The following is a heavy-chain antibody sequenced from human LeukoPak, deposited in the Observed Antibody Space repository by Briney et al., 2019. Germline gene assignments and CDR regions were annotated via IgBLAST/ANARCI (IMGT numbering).Heavy chain of an antibody. CDR2: INPNSGGT. V-gene: IGHV1-2*02. J-gene: IGHJ4*02. CDR3: ARFVDYYGSGSYYNVFDY. Sequence: ASVKVSCKASGYTFTGYYMHWVRQAPGQGLEWVGWINPNSGGTNYAQKFQGRVTMTRDTSISTAYMELSRLRSDDTAVYYCARFVDYYGSGSYYNVFDYWGQGTLVTVSS. D-gene: IGHD3-10*01. CDR1: GYTFTGYY.